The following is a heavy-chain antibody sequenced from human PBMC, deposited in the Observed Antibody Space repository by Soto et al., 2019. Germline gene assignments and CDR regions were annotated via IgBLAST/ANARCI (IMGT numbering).Heavy chain of an antibody. J-gene: IGHJ4*02. Sequence: QVQLQQWGAGLLKPSETLSLTCTVYGGSFSGNYWSWIRQPPGMGLEWIGEISHSGTTNYNPSLLRRVTISVDTSKNQFSLKLSSVTAADTAIYYCARGHLPGGNTFYYDYWGQGTLVTVSS. CDR2: ISHSGTT. D-gene: IGHD2-15*01. CDR3: ARGHLPGGNTFYYDY. CDR1: GGSFSGNY. V-gene: IGHV4-34*01.